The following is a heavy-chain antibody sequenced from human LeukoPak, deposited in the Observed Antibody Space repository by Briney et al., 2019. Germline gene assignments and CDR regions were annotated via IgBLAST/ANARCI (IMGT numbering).Heavy chain of an antibody. Sequence: GGSLRLSCAASGFTFSSYGMHWVRQAPGKGLEWVAVIWYDGSNKYYADSVKGRFTISRDNSKNTLYLQMNSLRAEDTAVYYCAKSLFISGYYDSSGYDDGFDIWGQGTMVNVSS. CDR1: GFTFSSYG. V-gene: IGHV3-33*06. J-gene: IGHJ3*02. CDR2: IWYDGSNK. D-gene: IGHD3-22*01. CDR3: AKSLFISGYYDSSGYDDGFDI.